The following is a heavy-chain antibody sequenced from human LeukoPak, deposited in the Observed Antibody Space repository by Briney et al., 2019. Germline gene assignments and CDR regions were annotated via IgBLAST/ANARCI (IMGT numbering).Heavy chain of an antibody. D-gene: IGHD6-13*01. J-gene: IGHJ4*02. CDR3: AKDWGLVPRIAAAGPSY. V-gene: IGHV3-23*01. CDR1: GFTFSSYA. CDR2: ISGSGGST. Sequence: PGGSLRLSCAASGFTFSSYAMSWVRQAPGKGLEWVSAISGSGGSTYYADSVKGRFTISRDNSKNTLYLQMNSLRAEDTAVYYCAKDWGLVPRIAAAGPSYWGQGTLVTVSS.